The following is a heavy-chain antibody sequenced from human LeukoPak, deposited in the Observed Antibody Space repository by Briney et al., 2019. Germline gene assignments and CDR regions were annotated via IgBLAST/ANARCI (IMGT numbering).Heavy chain of an antibody. CDR2: ISSSGSTI. V-gene: IGHV3-11*01. J-gene: IGHJ6*02. D-gene: IGHD5-18*01. CDR1: GFTFSDYY. Sequence: GGSLRLSCAASGFTFSDYYMSWIRQAPGKGLEWVSYISSSGSTIYYADSVKGRFTISRDNAKNSLYLQMNSLRAEDTAVYYCARNSYGYHPYYYGMDVWGQGTTVTVSS. CDR3: ARNSYGYHPYYYGMDV.